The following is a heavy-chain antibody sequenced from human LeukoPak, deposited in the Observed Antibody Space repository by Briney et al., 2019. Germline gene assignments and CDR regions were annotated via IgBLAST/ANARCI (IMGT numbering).Heavy chain of an antibody. CDR3: TTDNGVLWFGESQPTSPYYFDY. J-gene: IGHJ4*01. Sequence: PGGSLRLSCAASGFTFSNAWMSWVRQAPGKGLEWVGHIKKKTDGGTTDYAAPVKGRFTISRDDSKNMLYLQMNSLKTEDTAVYYCTTDNGVLWFGESQPTSPYYFDYWGQEPWSPSPQ. CDR1: GFTFSNAW. CDR2: IKKKTDGGTT. V-gene: IGHV3-15*01. D-gene: IGHD3-10*01.